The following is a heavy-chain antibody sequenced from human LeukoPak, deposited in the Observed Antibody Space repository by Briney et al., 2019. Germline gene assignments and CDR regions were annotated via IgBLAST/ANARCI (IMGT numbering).Heavy chain of an antibody. J-gene: IGHJ6*03. CDR3: ARVRYFDWFPPLGNYYYYMDV. V-gene: IGHV4-59*12. CDR1: GGSISSYY. Sequence: SETLSLTCTVSGGSISSYYWSWIRQPPGKGLEWIGYIYYSGSTNYNPSLKSRVTISVDTSKNQFSLKLSSVTAADTAVYYCARVRYFDWFPPLGNYYYYMDVWGKGTTVTVSS. CDR2: IYYSGST. D-gene: IGHD3-9*01.